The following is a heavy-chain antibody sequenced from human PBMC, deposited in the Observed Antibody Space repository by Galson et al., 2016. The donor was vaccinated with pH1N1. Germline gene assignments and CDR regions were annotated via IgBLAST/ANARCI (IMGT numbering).Heavy chain of an antibody. J-gene: IGHJ6*02. CDR3: AKVRPVGVDATVYVYYGMDV. V-gene: IGHV3-48*03. CDR2: ISTSSSTI. CDR1: GFRFSYYE. Sequence: SLRLSCAASGFRFSYYEMNWVRQAPGRGLEWVSYISTSSSTIYYADSGKGRFTISRDNYKNSLYLQMNSLRADDTAIYYCAKVRPVGVDATVYVYYGMDVWGQGTTVTVSS. D-gene: IGHD2-8*02.